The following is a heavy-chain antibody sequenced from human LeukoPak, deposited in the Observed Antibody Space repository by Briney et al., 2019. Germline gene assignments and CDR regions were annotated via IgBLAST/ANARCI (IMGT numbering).Heavy chain of an antibody. CDR3: ARSPYSSSWYDLDFDY. J-gene: IGHJ4*02. CDR1: GYTFTGYY. Sequence: GASVKVSCKASGYTFTGYYMHWVRQAPGQGLEWMGWMNPNSGNTGYAQKFQGRVTMTRNTSISTAYMELSSLRSEDTAVYYCARSPYSSSWYDLDFDYWGQGTLVTVSS. CDR2: MNPNSGNT. D-gene: IGHD6-13*01. V-gene: IGHV1-8*02.